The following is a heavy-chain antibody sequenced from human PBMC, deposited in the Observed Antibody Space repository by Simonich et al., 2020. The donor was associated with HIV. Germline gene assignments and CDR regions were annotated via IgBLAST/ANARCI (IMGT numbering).Heavy chain of an antibody. CDR3: ARLLILFGGYYFDY. D-gene: IGHD3-16*01. J-gene: IGHJ4*02. CDR2: IYYSGST. CDR1: GGSISSSSYY. Sequence: QLQLQESVPGLVKPSETLSLTCTVSGGSISSSSYYWGWIRQPPGKGLEWIGSIYYSGSTYSNPSLKSRVTISVDTSKNQFSLKLSSVTAADTAVYYCARLLILFGGYYFDYWCQGTLVTVSS. V-gene: IGHV4-39*01.